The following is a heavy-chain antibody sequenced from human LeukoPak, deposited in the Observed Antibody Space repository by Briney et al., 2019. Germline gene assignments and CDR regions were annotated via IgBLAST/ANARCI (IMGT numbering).Heavy chain of an antibody. D-gene: IGHD2-8*01. Sequence: ASVKVSCKASGYTFTSYDINWVRQATGQGLEWMGWMNPNSGNTGYAQKFQGRVTMTRDMSTSTVYMELSSLRSEDTAVYYCATGGGQNIVLMVYAMVSPFDYWGQGTLVTVSS. CDR2: MNPNSGNT. CDR3: ATGGGQNIVLMVYAMVSPFDY. CDR1: GYTFTSYD. V-gene: IGHV1-8*01. J-gene: IGHJ4*02.